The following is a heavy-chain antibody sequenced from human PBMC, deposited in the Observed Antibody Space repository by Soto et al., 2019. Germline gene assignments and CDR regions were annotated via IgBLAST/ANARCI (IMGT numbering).Heavy chain of an antibody. CDR2: IYHSGST. CDR3: AKGSDWFDS. Sequence: SETLSLTCAVSGGSISSGGYSWSWIRQPPGKGLEWIGYIYHSGSTYYNPSLKSRVTISVDRSKNQFSLKLSSVTAEDTAVYYCAKGSDWFDSWGQGTLVTVSS. V-gene: IGHV4-30-2*01. CDR1: GGSISSGGYS. J-gene: IGHJ5*01.